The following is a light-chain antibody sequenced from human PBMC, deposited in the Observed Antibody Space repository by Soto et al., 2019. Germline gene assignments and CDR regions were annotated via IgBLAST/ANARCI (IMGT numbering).Light chain of an antibody. CDR1: QTSNW. J-gene: IGKJ1*01. Sequence: DIQMTQSPSTLSASVGDRVTITCRASQTSNWLAWYQQKPGKAPKLLIYKASSLESGVPSRFSGSGSGTEFTLTISSQQPDDFATYNCQQYNNYSPRTVGQGTKVEIK. V-gene: IGKV1-5*03. CDR2: KAS. CDR3: QQYNNYSPRT.